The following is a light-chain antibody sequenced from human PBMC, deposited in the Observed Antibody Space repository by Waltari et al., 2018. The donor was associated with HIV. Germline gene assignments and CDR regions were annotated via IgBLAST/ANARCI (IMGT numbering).Light chain of an antibody. CDR3: QQSNGFVLT. CDR1: PRIASW. V-gene: IGKV1-12*01. J-gene: IGKJ4*01. CDR2: TAS. Sequence: DIQMTQSPSSVSASVGDRVTITCRASPRIASWLAWYQQRPGKAPNLLIHTASILQSGVPSRFSGSGSGTDFTLTISNLQPEDFGTYYCQQSNGFVLTFGGGTKVEIK.